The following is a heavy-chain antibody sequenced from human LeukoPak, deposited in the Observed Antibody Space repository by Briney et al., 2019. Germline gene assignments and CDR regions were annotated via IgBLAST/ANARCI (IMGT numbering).Heavy chain of an antibody. CDR2: ISGSGTNT. V-gene: IGHV3-23*01. CDR1: GFTFSSYA. J-gene: IGHJ5*02. Sequence: GGSLRLSCAASGFTFSSYAMTWVRQAPGKGLEWVSGISGSGTNTYYADSVKGRFTISRDNAKNSLYLQMNSLRDEDTAMYYCARVGHTMVRGVTYNWFDLWGQGTLVSVSS. D-gene: IGHD3-10*01. CDR3: ARVGHTMVRGVTYNWFDL.